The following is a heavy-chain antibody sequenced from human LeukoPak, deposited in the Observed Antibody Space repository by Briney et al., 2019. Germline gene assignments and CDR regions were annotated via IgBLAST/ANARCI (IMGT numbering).Heavy chain of an antibody. J-gene: IGHJ6*03. D-gene: IGHD5-12*01. CDR2: IIPIFGTA. CDR3: ATEHIVATSYYYYMDV. Sequence: ASVKVSCKASGGTFSSYAISWVRQAPGQGLEWMGGIIPIFGTANYAQKFQGRVTITADESTSTAYMELSSPRSEDTAVYYCATEHIVATSYYYYMDVWGKGTTVTVSS. CDR1: GGTFSSYA. V-gene: IGHV1-69*13.